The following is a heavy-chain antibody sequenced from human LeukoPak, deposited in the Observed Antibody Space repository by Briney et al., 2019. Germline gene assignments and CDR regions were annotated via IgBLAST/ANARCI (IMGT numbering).Heavy chain of an antibody. J-gene: IGHJ4*02. V-gene: IGHV4-34*01. Sequence: SETLSLTCAVYGGSFSGYYWSWIRQPPGKGLEWIGEINHSGSTNYNPSLKSRVTISVDTSKNQFSLKLSSVTAADTAVDYCARGWTRSWYYVGYWGQGTLVTVSS. CDR2: INHSGST. D-gene: IGHD6-13*01. CDR1: GGSFSGYY. CDR3: ARGWTRSWYYVGY.